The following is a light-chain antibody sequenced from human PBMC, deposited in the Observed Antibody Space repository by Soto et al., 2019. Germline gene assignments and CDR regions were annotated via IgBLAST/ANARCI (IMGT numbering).Light chain of an antibody. V-gene: IGLV1-47*01. CDR1: SSNIGSNS. Sequence: QSVLTQPPSASGTPGQRVTIPCSGSSSNIGSNSVYWYQQLPGTAPKLLIDRNNQRPSGVPDRFSGSKSDTSASLAISGLRSEDEADYYCAAWDDSLTGRVFGGGTKLTVL. CDR2: RNN. CDR3: AAWDDSLTGRV. J-gene: IGLJ3*02.